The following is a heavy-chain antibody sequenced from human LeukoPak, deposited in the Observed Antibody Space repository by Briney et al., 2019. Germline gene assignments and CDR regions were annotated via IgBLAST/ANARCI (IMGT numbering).Heavy chain of an antibody. CDR3: ARGYMVRGSYYYYYYYMDV. J-gene: IGHJ6*03. CDR1: GGSFSGYY. D-gene: IGHD3-10*01. Sequence: PSETLSLTCAVYGGSFSGYYWSWIRQPPGKGLEWIGEINHSASTNYNPSLKSRVTISVDTSKNQFSLKLSSVTAADTAVYYCARGYMVRGSYYYYYYYMDVWGKGTTVTVSS. V-gene: IGHV4-34*01. CDR2: INHSAST.